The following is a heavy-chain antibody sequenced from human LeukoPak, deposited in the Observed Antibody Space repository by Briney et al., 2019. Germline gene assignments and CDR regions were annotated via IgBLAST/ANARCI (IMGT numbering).Heavy chain of an antibody. J-gene: IGHJ6*02. Sequence: GSLSLSCAASGFTFSSYAMSWVRPAPGKGLEWVSAISGSGGSTYYADSVKGRFTISRDNSKNTLYLQMNSLRAEDTAVYYCAKAPGVLPRYYYGMDVWGQGTTVTVSS. V-gene: IGHV3-23*01. CDR2: ISGSGGST. CDR3: AKAPGVLPRYYYGMDV. D-gene: IGHD2-15*01. CDR1: GFTFSSYA.